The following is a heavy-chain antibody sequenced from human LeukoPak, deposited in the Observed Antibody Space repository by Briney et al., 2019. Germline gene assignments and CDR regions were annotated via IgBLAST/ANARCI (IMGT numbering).Heavy chain of an antibody. D-gene: IGHD1-26*01. Sequence: SQTLSLTCTVSGGSISSGGYYWSWIRQPPGKGLEWIGYIYHSGSTYYNPSLKSRVTISVDTSKNQFSLKLSSVTAADTAVYYCARGGPGIVGATSGWFDPWGQGTLVTVSS. CDR3: ARGGPGIVGATSGWFDP. CDR2: IYHSGST. J-gene: IGHJ5*02. V-gene: IGHV4-30-2*01. CDR1: GGSISSGGYY.